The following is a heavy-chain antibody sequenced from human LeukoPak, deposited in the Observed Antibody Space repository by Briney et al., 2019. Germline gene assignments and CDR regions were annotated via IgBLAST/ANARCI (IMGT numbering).Heavy chain of an antibody. J-gene: IGHJ4*02. CDR3: AKDEVGGHFEY. D-gene: IGHD1-26*01. CDR1: GFTFSSYW. Sequence: GGSLRLSCAASGFTFSSYWMHWVRQGPGKGLVWVSRINSDGSSTTYADSVKGRFTISRDNAKNTPYLQMNSLRAEDTAVYYCAKDEVGGHFEYWGQGTLVTVSS. CDR2: INSDGSST. V-gene: IGHV3-74*01.